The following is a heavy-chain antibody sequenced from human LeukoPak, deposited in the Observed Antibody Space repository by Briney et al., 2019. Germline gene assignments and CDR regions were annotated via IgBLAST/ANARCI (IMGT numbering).Heavy chain of an antibody. Sequence: KTSETLSLTCTVSGGSISSSSYYWGWIRQPPGKGLEWIGSIYYSGSTYYNPSLKSRVTISVDTSKNQFSLKLSSVTAADTAVYYCAREIVVVAANHIDYWGQGTLVTVSS. J-gene: IGHJ4*02. V-gene: IGHV4-39*07. CDR2: IYYSGST. CDR1: GGSISSSSYY. CDR3: AREIVVVAANHIDY. D-gene: IGHD2-15*01.